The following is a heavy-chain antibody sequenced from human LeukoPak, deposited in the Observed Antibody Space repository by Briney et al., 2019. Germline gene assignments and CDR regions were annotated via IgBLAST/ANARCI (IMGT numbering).Heavy chain of an antibody. D-gene: IGHD6-13*01. J-gene: IGHJ2*01. CDR2: IYYSGST. CDR1: GGSISSSSYY. Sequence: SETLSLTCTVSGGSISSSSYYWGWIRQPPGTGLEWIGSIYYSGSTYYNPSLKSRVTISVDTSKNQFSLKLSSVTAADTAVYYCARTIAAAGQRYFDLWGRGTLVTVSS. V-gene: IGHV4-39*01. CDR3: ARTIAAAGQRYFDL.